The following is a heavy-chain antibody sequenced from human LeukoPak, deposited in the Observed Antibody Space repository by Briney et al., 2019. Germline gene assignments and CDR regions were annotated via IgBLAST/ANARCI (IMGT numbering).Heavy chain of an antibody. CDR2: ISSSGSS. J-gene: IGHJ3*02. D-gene: IGHD3/OR15-3a*01. CDR3: ARRWTGENAFDI. V-gene: IGHV4-4*07. CDR1: GGSISSRH. Sequence: SETLSLTCIVSGGSISSRHWSWIRQPAGKGLEWIGHISSSGSSCYNPSLKSRVTMSVDTSTNHFSLKLTSVTVADTAVYYCARRWTGENAFDIWGQGTMVTVSS.